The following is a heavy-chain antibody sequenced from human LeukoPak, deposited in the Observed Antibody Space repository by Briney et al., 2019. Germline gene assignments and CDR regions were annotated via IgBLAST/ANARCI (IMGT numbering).Heavy chain of an antibody. CDR2: ISGSGGST. D-gene: IGHD5/OR15-5a*01. CDR3: AKYSLSRETFQH. Sequence: GGSLRLSCAASGFTFSSYAMSWVRQAPGKGLEWVSAISGSGGSTYYADSVKGRFSISRDNSKNTLYLQMNSLRAEDTAVYFCAKYSLSRETFQHWGQGTLVTVSS. V-gene: IGHV3-23*01. J-gene: IGHJ1*01. CDR1: GFTFSSYA.